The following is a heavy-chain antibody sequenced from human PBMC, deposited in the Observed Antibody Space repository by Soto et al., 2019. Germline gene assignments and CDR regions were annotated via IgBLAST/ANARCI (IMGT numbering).Heavy chain of an antibody. D-gene: IGHD2-2*01. V-gene: IGHV3-23*01. J-gene: IGHJ5*02. CDR1: GFTFINYA. CDR3: EKGGYCTSISCPRWFDP. CDR2: ISATGGST. Sequence: GGSLRLSCAASGFTFINYAMSWVRQAPGKGLEWVSGISATGGSTYYADSVKGRFTISRDNSKNTLYLQMNSLRAEDTAFYYCEKGGYCTSISCPRWFDPWGQGTLVTVSS.